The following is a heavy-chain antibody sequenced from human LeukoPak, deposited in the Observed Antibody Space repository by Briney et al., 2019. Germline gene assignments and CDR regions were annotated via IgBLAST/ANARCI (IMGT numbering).Heavy chain of an antibody. D-gene: IGHD4-23*01. CDR3: ARNGGNSDFDY. CDR2: IYHSGST. J-gene: IGHJ4*02. Sequence: SETLSPTCAVSGDSISSSSGNCWTWVRQPPGKGLEWIGEIYHSGSTNYNPSLKSRVTMLLDKSKNQFSLKLSSVTAADTAVYYCARNGGNSDFDYWGQGTLVTVSS. CDR1: GDSISSSSGNC. V-gene: IGHV4-4*02.